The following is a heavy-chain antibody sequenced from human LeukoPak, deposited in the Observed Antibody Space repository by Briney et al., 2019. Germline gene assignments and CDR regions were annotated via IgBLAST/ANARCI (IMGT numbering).Heavy chain of an antibody. Sequence: GGSLRLSCAASGFTFTTYWMSWVRQAPGKGLEWVAIINKEGSERYYVDSVKGRFTISRDNAKNSLFLQMNTLRADDTAVYYCARDKLVGATTGSYFDLWGRGALVT. D-gene: IGHD1-26*01. CDR1: GFTFTTYW. V-gene: IGHV3-7*01. CDR2: INKEGSER. J-gene: IGHJ2*01. CDR3: ARDKLVGATTGSYFDL.